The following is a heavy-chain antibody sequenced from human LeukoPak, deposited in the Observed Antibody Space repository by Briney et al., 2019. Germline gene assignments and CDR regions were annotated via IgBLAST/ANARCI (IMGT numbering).Heavy chain of an antibody. D-gene: IGHD6-13*01. J-gene: IGHJ6*02. V-gene: IGHV4-31*03. Sequence: SETLSPTCTVSGGSISSGGYYWSWIRQHPGKGLEWIGYIYYSGSTYYNPSLKSRVTISVDTSKNQFSLKLSSVTAADTAVYYCARDQGSSSWNGMDVWGQGTTVTVSS. CDR2: IYYSGST. CDR3: ARDQGSSSWNGMDV. CDR1: GGSISSGGYY.